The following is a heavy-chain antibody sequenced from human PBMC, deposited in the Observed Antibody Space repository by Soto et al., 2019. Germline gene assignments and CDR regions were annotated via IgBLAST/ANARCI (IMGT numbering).Heavy chain of an antibody. V-gene: IGHV3-23*01. D-gene: IGHD2-21*02. Sequence: PGGSLRLCCAASGFTFGNYAMGWVRQAPGKGLEWVSGIVASGGRTFYADSAKGRFTISRDNSRSTLYLQMNSLRADDTAVYYCVKDLVVLSAIFDSWGRGTLVTVS. CDR3: VKDLVVLSAIFDS. CDR1: GFTFGNYA. CDR2: IVASGGRT. J-gene: IGHJ4*02.